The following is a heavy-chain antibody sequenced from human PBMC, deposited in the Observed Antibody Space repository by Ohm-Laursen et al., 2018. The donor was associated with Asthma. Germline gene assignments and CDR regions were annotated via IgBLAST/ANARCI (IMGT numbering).Heavy chain of an antibody. J-gene: IGHJ6*02. V-gene: IGHV3-7*05. CDR1: GFTFSSYW. Sequence: LSLTCAASGFTFSSYWMSWVRQAPGKGPEWVAHIKEDGSEESYLASVKGRFTISRDNAKNSLYLQMNSLRAEDTAVYYCAKFGRDYRSHGMDVWGQGTTVTVSS. CDR2: IKEDGSEE. CDR3: AKFGRDYRSHGMDV. D-gene: IGHD4-11*01.